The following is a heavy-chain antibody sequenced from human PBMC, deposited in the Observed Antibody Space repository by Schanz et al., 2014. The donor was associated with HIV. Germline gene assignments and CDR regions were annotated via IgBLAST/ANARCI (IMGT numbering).Heavy chain of an antibody. CDR2: INPKSGNT. Sequence: QVRLAQSGAEVKRPGASVTVSCMAVGSTFPDLDINWVRQAAGQGLEWMAWINPKSGNTGYARKFQGRVTVTINTSKRTIYMELRGLTSEDAAVYYCARAGLWYNSGDYYGSAFDVWGRGTAVTVS. CDR1: GSTFPDLD. CDR3: ARAGLWYNSGDYYGSAFDV. J-gene: IGHJ3*01. V-gene: IGHV1-8*01. D-gene: IGHD3-3*01.